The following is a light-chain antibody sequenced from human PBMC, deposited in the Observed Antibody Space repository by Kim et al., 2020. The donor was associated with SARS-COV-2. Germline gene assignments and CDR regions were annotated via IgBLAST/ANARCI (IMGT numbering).Light chain of an antibody. J-gene: IGKJ2*01. CDR3: QQSYSTPYT. V-gene: IGKV1-39*01. CDR2: ASP. CDR1: QDIDIY. Sequence: DIQMTQSPSSLSASVGDTVTITCRASQDIDIYLNWYQQKLGKAPKLLKSASPTLQSGDPSRFSGSGSGTDFTLTITGLQSEDFATYYCQQSYSTPYTFGQGTKLEIK.